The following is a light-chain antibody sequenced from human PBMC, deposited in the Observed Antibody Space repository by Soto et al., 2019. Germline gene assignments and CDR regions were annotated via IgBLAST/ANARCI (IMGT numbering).Light chain of an antibody. Sequence: EIVLTQSPGTLSLSPGERATPPCRASQSVSSSYLAWYQQKPGQAPRLLIYGASSRATCIPDRFSGSGSGTDFTLTISRLEPEDFAVYYCQQYGSSPQTFGQGTKVEIK. CDR2: GAS. J-gene: IGKJ1*01. CDR3: QQYGSSPQT. V-gene: IGKV3-20*01. CDR1: QSVSSSY.